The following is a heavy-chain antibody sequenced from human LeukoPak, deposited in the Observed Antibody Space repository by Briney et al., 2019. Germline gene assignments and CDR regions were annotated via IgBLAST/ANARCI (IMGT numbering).Heavy chain of an antibody. J-gene: IGHJ6*03. Sequence: PGGSLRLSCAASGFTFDDYAMHWVRQAPGKGLEWVSGISGSGGSTYYADSVKGRFTISRDNSKNTLYLQMNSLRAEDTAVYYCAKASYVYYYYMDVWGKGTTVTVSS. CDR2: ISGSGGST. V-gene: IGHV3-23*01. D-gene: IGHD3-16*01. CDR3: AKASYVYYYYMDV. CDR1: GFTFDDYA.